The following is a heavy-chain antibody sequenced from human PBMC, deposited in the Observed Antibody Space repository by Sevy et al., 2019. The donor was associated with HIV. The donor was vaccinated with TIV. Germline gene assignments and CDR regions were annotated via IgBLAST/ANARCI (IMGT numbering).Heavy chain of an antibody. D-gene: IGHD3-10*01. CDR3: AKDRVSGTYYTGDFDY. J-gene: IGHJ4*02. CDR1: GFTFSTYA. Sequence: GGYLRLYCAASGFTFSTYAMTWVRQAPGKGLECVSVITISGGSTYYADSVKGRFTISRDNSKNNLYLQMNSLRAEDTAVYYCAKDRVSGTYYTGDFDYWGQGILVTVSS. V-gene: IGHV3-23*01. CDR2: ITISGGST.